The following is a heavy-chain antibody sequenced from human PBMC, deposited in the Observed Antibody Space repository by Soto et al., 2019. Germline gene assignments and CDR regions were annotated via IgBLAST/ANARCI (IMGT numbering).Heavy chain of an antibody. CDR1: HDYISPPH. V-gene: IGHV4-59*08. CDR2: VYYTGTT. CDR3: ARLGGYYTALDH. D-gene: IGHD3-3*01. J-gene: IGHJ4*02. Sequence: SPTLSPTCTVSHDYISPPHCTWVRGPPGKGLEWVGYVYYTGTTRYNPSLKSRLTISVDRSKNQVSLNLTSVTAADTAVYYCARLGGYYTALDHCSQGTLVTVSS.